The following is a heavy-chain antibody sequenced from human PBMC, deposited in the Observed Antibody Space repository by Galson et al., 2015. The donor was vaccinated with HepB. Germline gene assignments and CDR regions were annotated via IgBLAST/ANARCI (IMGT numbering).Heavy chain of an antibody. D-gene: IGHD3-9*01. CDR2: INAGNGNT. CDR1: GYTFTSYA. Sequence: SVKVSCKASGYTFTSYAMHWVRQAPGQRLEWMGWINAGNGNTKYSQKFQGRVTITRDTSASTAYMELSSLRSEDTAVYYCATMGFLTGYQNYYYYGMDVRGQGTTVTVSS. J-gene: IGHJ6*02. CDR3: ATMGFLTGYQNYYYYGMDV. V-gene: IGHV1-3*01.